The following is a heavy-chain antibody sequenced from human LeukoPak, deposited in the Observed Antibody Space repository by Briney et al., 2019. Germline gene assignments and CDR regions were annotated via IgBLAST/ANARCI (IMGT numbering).Heavy chain of an antibody. Sequence: SETLSLTCTVSGGSISSSSYYWGWIRQPPGKGLEWIGIIYYSGSTYYNPSLKGRVTISVDTSKNQFSLKLSSVTAADTAVYYCARAFRARYFDLWGRGTLVTVSS. J-gene: IGHJ2*01. D-gene: IGHD2/OR15-2a*01. CDR3: ARAFRARYFDL. CDR2: IYYSGST. V-gene: IGHV4-39*01. CDR1: GGSISSSSYY.